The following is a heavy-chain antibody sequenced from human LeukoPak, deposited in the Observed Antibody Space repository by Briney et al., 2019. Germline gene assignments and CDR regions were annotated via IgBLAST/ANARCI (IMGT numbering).Heavy chain of an antibody. J-gene: IGHJ4*02. CDR3: ARGITIFGVATIYYSDY. CDR1: GYSISRGYY. Sequence: SETLSLTCAVSGYSISRGYYWGWIRQPPGKGLEWIGNIYHSGITSYNPSLKSRVTISVDTSKNQLSLKLTSVTAADTAVYYCARGITIFGVATIYYSDYWGQGSLVTVSS. V-gene: IGHV4-38-2*01. CDR2: IYHSGIT. D-gene: IGHD3-3*01.